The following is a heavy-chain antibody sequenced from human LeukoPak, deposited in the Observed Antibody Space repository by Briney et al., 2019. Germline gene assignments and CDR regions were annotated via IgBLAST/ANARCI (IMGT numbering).Heavy chain of an antibody. V-gene: IGHV3-21*04. CDR3: AKDLDSSSSGVRFDY. Sequence: PGGSLRLSCAASGFTFSSYSMNWVRQAPGKGLEWVSSISSSSSYIYYADSVKGRFTISRDNSKNTLFMQMNSLRAEDTAVYYCAKDLDSSSSGVRFDYWGQGTLVTVSS. J-gene: IGHJ4*02. CDR2: ISSSSSYI. D-gene: IGHD6-6*01. CDR1: GFTFSSYS.